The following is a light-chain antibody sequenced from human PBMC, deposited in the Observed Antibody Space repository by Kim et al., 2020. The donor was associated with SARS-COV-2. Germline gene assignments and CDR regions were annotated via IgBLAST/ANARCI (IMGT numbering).Light chain of an antibody. CDR2: YDS. CDR1: NIGSKS. CDR3: QVWDSSSDHRV. Sequence: SSSLPPPPSVSVAPGKTARITCGGNNIGSKSVHWYQQKPGQAPVLVIYYDSDRPSGIPERFSGSNSGNTATLTISRVEAGDEADYYCQVWDSSSDHRVFGGGTKLTVL. J-gene: IGLJ3*02. V-gene: IGLV3-21*04.